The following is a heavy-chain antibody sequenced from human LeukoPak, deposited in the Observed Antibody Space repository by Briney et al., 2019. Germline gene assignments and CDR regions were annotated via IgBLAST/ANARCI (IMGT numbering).Heavy chain of an antibody. Sequence: PGGSLRLSCAASGFTFSSYGMHWVRQAPGKGLEWVAVISYDGSNKYYADSVKGRFTISRDNSKNTLYLQMNSLRAEDTAVYYCAKDRVDTAMVLDYWGQGTLVTVSS. J-gene: IGHJ4*02. D-gene: IGHD5-18*01. CDR1: GFTFSSYG. CDR3: AKDRVDTAMVLDY. CDR2: ISYDGSNK. V-gene: IGHV3-30*18.